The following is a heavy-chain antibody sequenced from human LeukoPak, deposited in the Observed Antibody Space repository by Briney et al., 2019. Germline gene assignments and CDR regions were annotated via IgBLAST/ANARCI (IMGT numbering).Heavy chain of an antibody. V-gene: IGHV1-3*01. Sequence: GASVKVSCKASGYTFTSYAMHWVRQAPGQRLEWMGWINAGNGNTKYSQKFQGRVTITRDTSASTAYMELSSLRSEDTAVYYCARTTSLVPAAIGYFDLWGRGTLVTVSS. CDR2: INAGNGNT. CDR3: ARTTSLVPAAIGYFDL. D-gene: IGHD2-2*01. CDR1: GYTFTSYA. J-gene: IGHJ2*01.